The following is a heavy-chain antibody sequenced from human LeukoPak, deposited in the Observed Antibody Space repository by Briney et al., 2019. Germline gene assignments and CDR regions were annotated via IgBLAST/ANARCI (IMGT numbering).Heavy chain of an antibody. V-gene: IGHV4-59*02. CDR3: ARDSYGSGSSYNDYYYYMDV. D-gene: IGHD3-10*01. CDR1: GGSVSGSY. J-gene: IGHJ6*03. Sequence: SETLSLTCTVSGGSVSGSYWSWVRQSPGKGLEWIGYIYYSGATNYNPSLKSRVSISIDTSKNQFSLKPSSVTPADTAVYYCARDSYGSGSSYNDYYYYMDVWGKGTTVTVSS. CDR2: IYYSGAT.